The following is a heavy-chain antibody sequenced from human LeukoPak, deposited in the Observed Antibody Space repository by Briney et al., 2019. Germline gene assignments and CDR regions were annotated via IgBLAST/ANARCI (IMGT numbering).Heavy chain of an antibody. D-gene: IGHD2-15*01. CDR1: GFTLSSYT. V-gene: IGHV3-21*01. Sequence: GGSLRLSCAASGFTLSSYTTNWVRQAPGKGLEWVSSISNSGFYIYYADSVKGRFVVSRDNANNSLYLQMNSLRDEDTAVYYCAKPSRGGSCYCFDYWGQGTLVTVSS. CDR3: AKPSRGGSCYCFDY. J-gene: IGHJ4*02. CDR2: ISNSGFYI.